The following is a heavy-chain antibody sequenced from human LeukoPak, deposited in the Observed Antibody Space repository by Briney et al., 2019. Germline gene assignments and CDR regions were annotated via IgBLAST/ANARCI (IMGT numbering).Heavy chain of an antibody. CDR3: ARDKSSTAEFDY. CDR1: GFTFSSYA. CDR2: ISYDGSNK. V-gene: IGHV3-30*04. D-gene: IGHD2-21*02. J-gene: IGHJ4*02. Sequence: GGSLRLSCAASGFTFSSYAMHWVRQAPGKGLEWVAVISYDGSNKYYADSVKGRFTISRDNSKNTLYLQMNSLRAEDTAVYYCARDKSSTAEFDYWGQGTLVTVSS.